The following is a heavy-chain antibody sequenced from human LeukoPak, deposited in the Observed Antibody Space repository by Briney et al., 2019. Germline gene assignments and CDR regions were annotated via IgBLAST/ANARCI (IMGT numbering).Heavy chain of an antibody. CDR1: GGTFSSYA. CDR2: IIPIFGTA. CDR3: ARVLSQLLIFDY. Sequence: ASVKVSCKASGGTFSSYAISWVRQAPGQGLEWMGGIIPIFGTANYAQKFQGRVTITTDESTSTAYMELSSLRSEDTAVYYCARVLSQLLIFDYWGQGTLVTVPS. J-gene: IGHJ4*02. V-gene: IGHV1-69*05. D-gene: IGHD2-2*01.